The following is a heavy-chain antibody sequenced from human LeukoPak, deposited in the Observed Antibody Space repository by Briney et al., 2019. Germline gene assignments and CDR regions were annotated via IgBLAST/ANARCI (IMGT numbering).Heavy chain of an antibody. V-gene: IGHV4-34*01. J-gene: IGHJ4*02. CDR1: GGSFSGYY. CDR3: ARGIILRYFDWPYYFDY. CDR2: MNHSGST. D-gene: IGHD3-9*01. Sequence: SETLSLTCAVYGGSFSGYYWSWIRQPPGKGLEWIGEMNHSGSTTYNPSLKSRVTISVDTSKNQFSLKLSSVTAADTAVYYCARGIILRYFDWPYYFDYWGQGTLVTVSS.